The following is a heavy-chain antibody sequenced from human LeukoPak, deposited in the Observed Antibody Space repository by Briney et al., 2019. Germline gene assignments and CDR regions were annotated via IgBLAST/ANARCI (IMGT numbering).Heavy chain of an antibody. V-gene: IGHV3-23*01. CDR3: AKVRGIAVAGTEDY. D-gene: IGHD6-19*01. J-gene: IGHJ4*02. Sequence: GGSLRLSCAASGLTFSSYAMSWVRQAPGKGLEWVSAISGSGGSTYYADSVKGRFTISRDNSKNTLYLQMNSLRAEDTAVYYCAKVRGIAVAGTEDYWGQGTLVTVSS. CDR1: GLTFSSYA. CDR2: ISGSGGST.